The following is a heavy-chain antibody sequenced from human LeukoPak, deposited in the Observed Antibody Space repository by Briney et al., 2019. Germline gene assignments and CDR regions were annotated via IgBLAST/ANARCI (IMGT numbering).Heavy chain of an antibody. D-gene: IGHD2-15*01. CDR1: GFTFNNYA. J-gene: IGHJ4*02. CDR3: AKCSGGSCWSSNYFDY. CDR2: ISGGGETT. Sequence: GGSLRLSCAASGFTFNNYAMNWVRQAPGKGLEWVSSISGGGETTYYADSVKGRFTISRDNSKNTLYLQMNSLRAEDTAVYYCAKCSGGSCWSSNYFDYWGQGTLVTVSS. V-gene: IGHV3-23*01.